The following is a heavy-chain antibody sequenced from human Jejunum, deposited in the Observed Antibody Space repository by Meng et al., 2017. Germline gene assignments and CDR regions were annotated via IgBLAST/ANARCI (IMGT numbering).Heavy chain of an antibody. Sequence: QGQLVAFGHEGKKPGSPGKVPWRASGGTVRSFAISWGRQAPGQGLEWMGGIIPYIGRANYAQNFRGRLTITADESTSTAYLEVSSLRSEDTAVYFCARGGVSYQLETRLAYWGQGTLVTVSS. CDR2: IIPYIGRA. D-gene: IGHD1-1*01. V-gene: IGHV1-69*01. J-gene: IGHJ4*02. CDR3: ARGGVSYQLETRLAY. CDR1: GGTVRSFA.